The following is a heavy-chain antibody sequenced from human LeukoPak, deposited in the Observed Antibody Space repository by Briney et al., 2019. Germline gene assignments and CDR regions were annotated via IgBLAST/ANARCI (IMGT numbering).Heavy chain of an antibody. CDR1: GLTFSSYA. Sequence: GGSLRLSCAPSGLTFSSYAMNWVRKAPGKGLKWVSAISGSGGSTYYADSVKGRFTISRDNSKNTLYLQMNSLRAEDTAVYYCAKVAPQLWFDPWGQGTLVTVSS. CDR3: AKVAPQLWFDP. CDR2: ISGSGGST. V-gene: IGHV3-23*01. D-gene: IGHD2-15*01. J-gene: IGHJ5*02.